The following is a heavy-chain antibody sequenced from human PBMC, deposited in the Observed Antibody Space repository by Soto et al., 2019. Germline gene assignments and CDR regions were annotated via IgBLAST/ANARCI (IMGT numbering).Heavy chain of an antibody. J-gene: IGHJ6*02. CDR1: GFTFSSYG. Sequence: GGSLRLSCAASGFTFSSYGIHWVRQAPGKGLEWVAVIWYDGSNKYYADSVKGRFTISRDNSKNTLYLQMNSLRAEDTAVYYCARDQDDPRYYYYYGMDVWGQGTTVTVSS. CDR2: IWYDGSNK. V-gene: IGHV3-33*01. CDR3: ARDQDDPRYYYYYGMDV. D-gene: IGHD1-1*01.